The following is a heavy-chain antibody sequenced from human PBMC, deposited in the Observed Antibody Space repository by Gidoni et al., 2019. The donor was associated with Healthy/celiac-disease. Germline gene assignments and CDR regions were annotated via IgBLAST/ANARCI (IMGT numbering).Heavy chain of an antibody. Sequence: EVQLLESGGGLVQPGGSLRLSCAAPGFPFSSYAMSWVRQAPGKGLEWVSAISGSCGSTYYADSVKGRFTISRDNSKNTLYLQMNSLRAEDTAVYYCAKDRWDYGGNPWILPNWGQGTLVTVSS. CDR3: AKDRWDYGGNPWILPN. D-gene: IGHD4-17*01. CDR1: GFPFSSYA. V-gene: IGHV3-23*01. J-gene: IGHJ4*02. CDR2: ISGSCGST.